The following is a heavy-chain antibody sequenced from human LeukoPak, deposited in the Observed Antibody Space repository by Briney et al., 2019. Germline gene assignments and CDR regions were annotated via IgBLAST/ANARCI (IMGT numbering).Heavy chain of an antibody. J-gene: IGHJ5*02. CDR1: GYTVINHY. D-gene: IGHD3-9*01. CDR2: IRPTDGST. V-gene: IGHV1-46*01. Sequence: ASVKISCKPSGYTVINHYIHWVRQAPGQGLEWMGVIRPTDGSTSYAQNFQGRLSMTSDTSTSTAYMELSSLRSEDTASHYCTTTINSWFDPWGGGTPVSVS. CDR3: TTTINSWFDP.